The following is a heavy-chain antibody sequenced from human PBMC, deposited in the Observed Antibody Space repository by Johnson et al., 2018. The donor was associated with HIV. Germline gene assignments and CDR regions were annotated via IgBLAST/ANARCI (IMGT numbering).Heavy chain of an antibody. V-gene: IGHV3-53*01. J-gene: IGHJ3*02. CDR3: ARDPSPIVGATYAFDI. D-gene: IGHD1-26*01. CDR2: IYSGGST. Sequence: MLLVESGGVVVQPGGSLRLSCASSGFTVSSNYMSWVRQAPGKGLEWVSVIYSGGSTYYADSVKGRFTISRDNSKNTLYLQMNSLRAEDTAVYYCARDPSPIVGATYAFDIWGQGTMVTVSS. CDR1: GFTVSSNY.